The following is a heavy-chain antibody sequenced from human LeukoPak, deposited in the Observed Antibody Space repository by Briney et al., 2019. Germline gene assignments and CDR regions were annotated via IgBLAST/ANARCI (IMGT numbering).Heavy chain of an antibody. J-gene: IGHJ4*02. V-gene: IGHV3-7*01. Sequence: GGSLRLSCAASGFTFSTYWMSWVRQPPGKGPEWVANIKHEGSEKYYVDSVKGRFTISRDNAKSSLYLQMNSLRAEDTAVYYCARVGTAEGTLEDYWGQGTLVTVSS. CDR1: GFTFSTYW. D-gene: IGHD6-13*01. CDR3: ARVGTAEGTLEDY. CDR2: IKHEGSEK.